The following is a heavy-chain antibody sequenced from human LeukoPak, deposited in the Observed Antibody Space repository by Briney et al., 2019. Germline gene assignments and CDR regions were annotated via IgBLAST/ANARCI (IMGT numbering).Heavy chain of an antibody. J-gene: IGHJ4*02. CDR3: AREAVTTSLSDY. CDR1: GFTFSSYE. CDR2: ISSSGSTI. D-gene: IGHD4-17*01. Sequence: PGGSLRLSCAASGFTFSSYEMNWVRQAPGKGLEWVSYISSSGSTIYYADSVKGRFTISRDNAKNSLYLQMHRLRAEDTAVYYCAREAVTTSLSDYLGQGSLVTDSS. V-gene: IGHV3-48*03.